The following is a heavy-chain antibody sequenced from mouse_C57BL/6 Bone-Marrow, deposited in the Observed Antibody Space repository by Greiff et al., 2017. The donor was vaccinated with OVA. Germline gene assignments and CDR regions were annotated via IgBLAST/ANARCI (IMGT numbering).Heavy chain of an antibody. CDR3: ARAGYYGSNYAMDY. J-gene: IGHJ4*01. CDR2: INPYNGGT. D-gene: IGHD1-1*01. Sequence: EVQGVESGPVLVKPGASVKMSCKASGYTFTDYYMNWVKQSHGKSLEWIGVINPYNGGTSYNQKFKGKATLTVDKSSSTAYMELNSLTSEDSAVYYCARAGYYGSNYAMDYWGQGTSVTVSS. CDR1: GYTFTDYY. V-gene: IGHV1-19*01.